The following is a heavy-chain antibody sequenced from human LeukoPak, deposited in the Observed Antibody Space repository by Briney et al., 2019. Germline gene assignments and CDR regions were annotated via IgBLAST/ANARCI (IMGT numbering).Heavy chain of an antibody. D-gene: IGHD6-13*01. CDR3: ARDPGYSSTGVDAFDI. CDR1: GFAFSMYE. V-gene: IGHV3-48*03. J-gene: IGHJ3*02. CDR2: ISSSGSYI. Sequence: GGSLRLSCTASGFAFSMYEMDWVRQAPGKGLEWVSYISSSGSYIQYAESVKGRFTISRDNAEKSLFLQMNSLRDEDTAVYYCARDPGYSSTGVDAFDIWGRGTMVTVSS.